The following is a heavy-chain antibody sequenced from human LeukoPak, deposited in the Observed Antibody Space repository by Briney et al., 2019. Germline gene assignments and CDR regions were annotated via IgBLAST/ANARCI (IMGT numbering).Heavy chain of an antibody. V-gene: IGHV3-48*01. Sequence: PGGSLRLSCAASGFTFSSYSMNWVRQAPGKGLEWVSYISSSSSTIYYADSVKGRFTISRDNAKNSLYLQMNSLRVEGTAVYYCAREFYDGYAFDIWGQGTMVTVSS. CDR3: AREFYDGYAFDI. CDR1: GFTFSSYS. D-gene: IGHD3-3*01. J-gene: IGHJ3*02. CDR2: ISSSSSTI.